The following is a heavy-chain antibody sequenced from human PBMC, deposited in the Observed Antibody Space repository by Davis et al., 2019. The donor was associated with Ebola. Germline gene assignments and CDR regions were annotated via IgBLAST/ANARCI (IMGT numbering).Heavy chain of an antibody. Sequence: PGGSLRLSCAASGFIVSSNYMSWVRQAPGKGLEWVSSISSSSSYIYYADSEKGRFTVSRDNAKNSLYLQMNSLRAEDTAVYYCAREGGTYYYYYGLDVWGKGTTVTVSS. V-gene: IGHV3-21*01. CDR1: GFIVSSNY. CDR3: AREGGTYYYYYGLDV. CDR2: ISSSSSYI. J-gene: IGHJ6*04. D-gene: IGHD3-16*01.